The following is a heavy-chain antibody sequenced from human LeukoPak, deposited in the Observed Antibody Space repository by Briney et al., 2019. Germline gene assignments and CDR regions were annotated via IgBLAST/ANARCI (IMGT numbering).Heavy chain of an antibody. V-gene: IGHV3-21*01. CDR1: GFTFSSYS. D-gene: IGHD3-22*01. Sequence: GGSLRLSCAASGFTFSSYSMNWVRQAPGKGLEWVSSISSSSSYIYYADSVKGRFTISRDNAKNSLYLQMNSLRAEDTAVYYCARAAGYYDSSGYYCDYWGQGTLVTVSS. CDR3: ARAAGYYDSSGYYCDY. J-gene: IGHJ4*02. CDR2: ISSSSSYI.